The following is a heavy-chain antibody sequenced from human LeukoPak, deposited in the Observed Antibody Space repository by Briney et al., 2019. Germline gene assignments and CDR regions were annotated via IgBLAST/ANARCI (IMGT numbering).Heavy chain of an antibody. CDR2: IYPGDSDT. CDR1: GYSFTSYW. J-gene: IGHJ4*02. V-gene: IGHV5-51*01. CDR3: ARAVGSREAGFGY. Sequence: GESLKTSCKGSGYSFTSYWIGWVRQMPGKGLEWMGIIYPGDSDTRYSPSFQGQVTISADKSISTAYLHCSSLKASDTPIYYCARAVGSREAGFGYWGQGTLVTVSS. D-gene: IGHD6-13*01.